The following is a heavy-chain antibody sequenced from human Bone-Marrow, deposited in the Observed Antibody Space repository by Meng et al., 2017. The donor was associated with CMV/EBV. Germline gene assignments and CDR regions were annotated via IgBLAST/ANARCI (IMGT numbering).Heavy chain of an antibody. CDR1: GFSFSSYG. V-gene: IGHV3-30*02. Sequence: GESLKISCAASGFSFSSYGMHWVRQAPGKGLEWVAFIRYDGSNKYYADSVKGRFTISRDNSKNTLYLQMNSLRAEDTAVYYCANLGYGSGRQAYWGQGTLVTVSS. CDR3: ANLGYGSGRQAY. CDR2: IRYDGSNK. J-gene: IGHJ4*02. D-gene: IGHD3-10*01.